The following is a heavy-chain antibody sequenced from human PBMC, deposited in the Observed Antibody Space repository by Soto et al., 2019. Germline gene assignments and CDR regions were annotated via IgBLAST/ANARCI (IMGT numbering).Heavy chain of an antibody. Sequence: SETRSLTCAVSGGSISSSNWWSWVRQPPGKGLEWIGSIYYSGSTYYNPSLKSRVTISVDTSKNQFSLKLSSVTAADTAVYYCARPVGITMVRGVMAWFDPWGQGTQLTVSS. J-gene: IGHJ5*02. CDR3: ARPVGITMVRGVMAWFDP. CDR1: GGSISSSNW. CDR2: IYYSGST. V-gene: IGHV4-39*01. D-gene: IGHD3-10*01.